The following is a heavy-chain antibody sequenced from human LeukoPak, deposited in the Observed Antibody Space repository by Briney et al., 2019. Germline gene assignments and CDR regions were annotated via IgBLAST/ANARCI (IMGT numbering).Heavy chain of an antibody. V-gene: IGHV4-34*01. CDR3: ARVRGYPSL. J-gene: IGHJ4*02. Sequence: SETLSLTCAVYGGSFSGYHWSWIRQPPGKGLEWIGEINHSGSTNYNPSLKSRVTISVDTSKNQFSLKLSSVTAADTAVYYCARVRGYPSLWGQGTLVTVSS. CDR1: GGSFSGYH. D-gene: IGHD2-15*01. CDR2: INHSGST.